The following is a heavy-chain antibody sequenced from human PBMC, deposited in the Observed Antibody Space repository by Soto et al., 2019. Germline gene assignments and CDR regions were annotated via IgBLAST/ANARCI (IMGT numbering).Heavy chain of an antibody. CDR3: ARDGYSYALGDAFDI. Sequence: GGSLRLSCAASGFTFSSYAMHWVRQAPGKGLEWVPVISYDGSNKYYADSVKGRFTISRDNSKNTLYLQMNSLRAEDTAVYYCARDGYSYALGDAFDIWGQGTMVTVSS. CDR2: ISYDGSNK. CDR1: GFTFSSYA. V-gene: IGHV3-30-3*01. J-gene: IGHJ3*02. D-gene: IGHD5-18*01.